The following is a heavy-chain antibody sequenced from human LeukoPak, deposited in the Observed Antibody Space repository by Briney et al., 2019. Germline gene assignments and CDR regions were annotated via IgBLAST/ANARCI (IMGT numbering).Heavy chain of an antibody. V-gene: IGHV3-23*01. D-gene: IGHD3-22*01. CDR1: GFTFSSYA. CDR2: ISGSGGST. Sequence: GGSLRLSRAASGFTFSSYAMSWVRQAPGKGLEWVSAISGSGGSTYYADSVKGRFTISRDNSKNTLYLQMNSLRAEDTAVYYCAKGVYYDSSGLDYWGQGTLVTVSS. J-gene: IGHJ4*02. CDR3: AKGVYYDSSGLDY.